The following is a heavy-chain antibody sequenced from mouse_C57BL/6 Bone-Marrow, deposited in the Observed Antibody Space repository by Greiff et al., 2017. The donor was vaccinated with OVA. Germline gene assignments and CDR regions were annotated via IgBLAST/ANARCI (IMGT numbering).Heavy chain of an antibody. CDR2: IRNKANGYTT. J-gene: IGHJ2*01. Sequence: EVKLMESGGGLVQPGASLRLSCAASGFTFTDYYMSWVRQPPGTAPAWLALIRNKANGYTTEYTASFKGRFTISRDNSQNILYRQMNTLRAEDSATYDCVKGNYGSRGYFDYWGQGTTLTVSS. V-gene: IGHV7-4*01. D-gene: IGHD1-1*01. CDR1: GFTFTDYY. CDR3: VKGNYGSRGYFDY.